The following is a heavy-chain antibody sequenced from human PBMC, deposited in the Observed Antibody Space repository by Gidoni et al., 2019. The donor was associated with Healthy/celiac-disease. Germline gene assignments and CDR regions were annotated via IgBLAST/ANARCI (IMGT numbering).Heavy chain of an antibody. CDR2: IGWNSGSI. J-gene: IGHJ6*02. D-gene: IGHD5-18*01. CDR3: AKDILGGAAMVKEGGYLYYYYGMDV. CDR1: VFTFDDYA. Sequence: EVQLVESGGGLVQPGRSLRLSCAASVFTFDDYAMHWVQQDPGKCLEWVSGIGWNSGSIGYADSVKGRLTISRDNAKNSLYLQMNSLRAEDTALYYCAKDILGGAAMVKEGGYLYYYYGMDVWGQGTTVTVSS. V-gene: IGHV3-9*01.